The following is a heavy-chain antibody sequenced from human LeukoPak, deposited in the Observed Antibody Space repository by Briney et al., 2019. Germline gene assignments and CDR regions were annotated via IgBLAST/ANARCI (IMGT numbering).Heavy chain of an antibody. CDR3: ACEYKYDRSGANAFDI. Sequence: SETLSLTCTVSGGSISSSSYYWGWIRQPPGTGLEWIGSIYYSGSTYYNPSLKSRVTISVDTSKNQFSLKLSSVTAADTALYYCACEYKYDRSGANAFDIWGQGTMVTVSS. CDR1: GGSISSSSYY. CDR2: IYYSGST. J-gene: IGHJ3*02. V-gene: IGHV4-39*07. D-gene: IGHD3-22*01.